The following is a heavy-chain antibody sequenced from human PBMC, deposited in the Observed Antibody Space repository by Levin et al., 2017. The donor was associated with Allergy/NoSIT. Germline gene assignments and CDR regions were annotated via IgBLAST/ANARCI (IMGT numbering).Heavy chain of an antibody. CDR1: GFSLTTNGEG. CDR3: ANLLDRHRISSGSYRYFDS. Sequence: SGPTLVKPTQTLTLTCSFSGFSLTTNGEGVGWIRQAPGKALEWLALIHWDDTRRYSPSLKSRLTVTKDTSKNQVVLMMTNMDPVYPGTYYWANLLDRHRISSGSYRYFDSWGQGALVTVSS. V-gene: IGHV2-5*02. D-gene: IGHD3-10*01. CDR2: IHWDDTR. J-gene: IGHJ4*02.